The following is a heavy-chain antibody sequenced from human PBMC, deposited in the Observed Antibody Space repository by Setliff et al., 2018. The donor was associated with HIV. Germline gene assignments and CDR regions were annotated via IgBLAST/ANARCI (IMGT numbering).Heavy chain of an antibody. Sequence: SETLSLTCTISGGFISNHYWNWIRQPPGKGLEWIGSTHYSGSSYYSPSLKSRVAISLDTSKNQFSLKLSSMTAADTAVYYCARDVGLCGVDCWPYFYFDLWGRGNLVTVPQ. CDR2: THYSGSS. D-gene: IGHD2-21*02. CDR1: GGFISNHY. CDR3: ARDVGLCGVDCWPYFYFDL. V-gene: IGHV4-59*11. J-gene: IGHJ2*01.